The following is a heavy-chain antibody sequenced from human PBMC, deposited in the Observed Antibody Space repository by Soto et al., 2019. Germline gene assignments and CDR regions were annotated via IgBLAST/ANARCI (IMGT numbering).Heavy chain of an antibody. CDR2: IIPIFGTA. J-gene: IGHJ6*02. Sequence: QVQLVQSGAEVKKPRSSVKVSCKASGGTFSSYAISWVRQAPGQGLEWMGGIIPIFGTANYAQKFQGRVTITADESTSTDYMELSSLRSEDTAVYYCASRSSSVPLCYYGMDVWGQGNTVTVSS. CDR3: ASRSSSVPLCYYGMDV. D-gene: IGHD6-13*01. V-gene: IGHV1-69*12. CDR1: GGTFSSYA.